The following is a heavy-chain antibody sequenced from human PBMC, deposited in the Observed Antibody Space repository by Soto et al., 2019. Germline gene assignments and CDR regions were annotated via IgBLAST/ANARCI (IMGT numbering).Heavy chain of an antibody. CDR1: GFTFSTYA. CDR3: ARGYCSGGSCRFDY. D-gene: IGHD2-15*01. CDR2: ISGSGGST. Sequence: EVQLLESGGGLVQPGGSLRLSCVASGFTFSTYAMSWVRQAPGKGLEWVSAISGSGGSTYYVDSVKGRFTISRDNSKNTLYLQMNSLTAEDTAVYYCARGYCSGGSCRFDYWGQGTLVTVSS. V-gene: IGHV3-23*01. J-gene: IGHJ4*02.